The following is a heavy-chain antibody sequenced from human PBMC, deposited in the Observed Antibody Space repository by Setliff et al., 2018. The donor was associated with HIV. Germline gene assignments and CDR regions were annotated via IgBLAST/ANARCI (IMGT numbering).Heavy chain of an antibody. CDR1: GGSISSNY. CDR3: ARVNSGGYNYKSFFDY. V-gene: IGHV4-59*08. D-gene: IGHD5-12*01. Sequence: SETLSLTCTVSGGSISSNYWSWMRQAPGKGLEWIGHIYYSGSTNYNPSLKSRVTISIDMSENQFSLKLSSVTAADTAVYYCARVNSGGYNYKSFFDYWGQGTLVTVSS. CDR2: IYYSGST. J-gene: IGHJ4*02.